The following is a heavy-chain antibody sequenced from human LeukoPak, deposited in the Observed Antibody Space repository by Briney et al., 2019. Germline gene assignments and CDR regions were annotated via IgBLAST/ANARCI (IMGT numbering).Heavy chain of an antibody. J-gene: IGHJ4*02. D-gene: IGHD1-26*01. V-gene: IGHV1-2*02. Sequence: GASVKVSCKASGYTFTGYYMHWVRQAPGQGLEWIGWINPNSGGTNYAQKFQGRVTMTRDTSISTAYMELSRLRSDDTAVYYCARDISGSYRFDYWGQGTLVTVSS. CDR1: GYTFTGYY. CDR3: ARDISGSYRFDY. CDR2: INPNSGGT.